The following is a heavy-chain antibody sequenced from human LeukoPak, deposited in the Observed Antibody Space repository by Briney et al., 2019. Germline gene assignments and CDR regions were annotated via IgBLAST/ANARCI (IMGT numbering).Heavy chain of an antibody. CDR1: GFTFTTYW. V-gene: IGHV3-74*01. CDR2: INSDGSIT. J-gene: IGHJ6*02. Sequence: GGSLRLSCAASGFTFTTYWMHWVRQAPGKGLVWVSHINSDGSITSYADSVKGRFTISRDNAKNTLYLQMNSLRAEDTAVCYCARDAVDTANAVWGQGTTVTVSS. CDR3: ARDAVDTANAV. D-gene: IGHD5-18*01.